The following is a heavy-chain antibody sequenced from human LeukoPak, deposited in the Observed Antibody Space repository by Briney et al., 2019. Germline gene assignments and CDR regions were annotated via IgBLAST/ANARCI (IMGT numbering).Heavy chain of an antibody. CDR1: GFTFSSYS. J-gene: IGHJ3*02. CDR3: ARDLKAYCGGDCYSGNAFDI. CDR2: ISSSSSYI. Sequence: GGSLRLSCAASGFTFSSYSMNWVRQAPGKGLEWVSSISSSSSYIYYADSVKGRFTISRDNAKNSLYLQMNSLRAEDTAVYYCARDLKAYCGGDCYSGNAFDIWGQGTMVTVSS. V-gene: IGHV3-21*01. D-gene: IGHD2-21*02.